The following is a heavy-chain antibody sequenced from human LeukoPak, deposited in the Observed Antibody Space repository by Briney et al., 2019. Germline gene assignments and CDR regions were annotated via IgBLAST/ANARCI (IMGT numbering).Heavy chain of an antibody. CDR1: GFTFSSYG. Sequence: GGSLRLSCAASGFTFSSYGMHWVRQAPGKGLEWVAVIWYDGSNKYYADSVKGRFTISRDNSKNTLYLQMNSLRAEDTAVYYCARDLRYYDSAFDIWGQGTMVTVSS. J-gene: IGHJ3*02. CDR3: ARDLRYYDSAFDI. V-gene: IGHV3-33*01. D-gene: IGHD3-22*01. CDR2: IWYDGSNK.